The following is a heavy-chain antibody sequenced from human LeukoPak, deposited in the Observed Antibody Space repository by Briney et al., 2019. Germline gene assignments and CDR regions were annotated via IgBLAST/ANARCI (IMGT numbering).Heavy chain of an antibody. Sequence: RASVKLSCTASGYTFTGDYMHWVRQAHGQGQEWMGWINTNSGGTNYAQKFQGRVTMTRDTSISTAYMELSRLRSDDTAVYYCAREYRGVISYGMDVWGQGTTVTVSS. CDR2: INTNSGGT. J-gene: IGHJ6*02. CDR3: AREYRGVISYGMDV. V-gene: IGHV1-2*02. CDR1: GYTFTGDY. D-gene: IGHD3-10*01.